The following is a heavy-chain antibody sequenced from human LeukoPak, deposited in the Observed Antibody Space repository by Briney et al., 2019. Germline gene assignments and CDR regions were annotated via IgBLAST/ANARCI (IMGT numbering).Heavy chain of an antibody. CDR2: INWNGGST. CDR3: ARGGWSCSGGSCYPPEYYYYGMDV. V-gene: IGHV3-20*01. D-gene: IGHD2-15*01. J-gene: IGHJ6*02. CDR1: GFTFDDYG. Sequence: GGSLRLSCAASGFTFDDYGMSWARQAPGKGLEWVSGINWNGGSTGYADSVKGRFTISRDNAKNSLYLQMNSLRAEDTALYHCARGGWSCSGGSCYPPEYYYYGMDVWGQGTTVTVSS.